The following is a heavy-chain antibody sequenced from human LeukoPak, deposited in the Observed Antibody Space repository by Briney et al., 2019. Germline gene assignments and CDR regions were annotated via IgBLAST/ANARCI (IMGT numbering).Heavy chain of an antibody. D-gene: IGHD6-19*01. V-gene: IGHV3-7*04. CDR2: IKQDGSEK. CDR1: GFTFSSYW. Sequence: GGSLRLSCAASGFTFSSYWMSWVRQAPGKGLEWVANIKQDGSEKYYVDSVKGRFTISRDNAKNSLYLQMNSQRAEDTAVYYCARGYSSGWTPYYYYGMDVWGQGTTVTVSS. CDR3: ARGYSSGWTPYYYYGMDV. J-gene: IGHJ6*02.